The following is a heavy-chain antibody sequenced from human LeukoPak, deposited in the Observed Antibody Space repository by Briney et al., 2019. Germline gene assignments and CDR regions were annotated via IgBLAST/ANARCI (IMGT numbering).Heavy chain of an antibody. CDR1: GYTFTSYG. V-gene: IGHV1-18*01. CDR2: ISAYNGNT. D-gene: IGHD1-26*01. CDR3: ARLSGYYFDY. J-gene: IGHJ4*02. Sequence: ASVKVSCKASGYTFTSYGISWVRQAPGQGLEWMGWISAYNGNTNYAQKFQGRVTITADESTSTAYMELSSLRSEDTAVYYCARLSGYYFDYWGQGTLVTVSS.